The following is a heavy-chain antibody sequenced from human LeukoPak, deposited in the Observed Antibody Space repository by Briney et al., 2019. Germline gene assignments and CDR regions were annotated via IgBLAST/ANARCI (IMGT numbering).Heavy chain of an antibody. D-gene: IGHD6-13*01. J-gene: IGHJ3*02. CDR1: GFTFSSYS. Sequence: SGGSLRLSCAASGFTFSSYSMNWVRQAPGKGLEWVSYISSSSSTIYYADSVKGRFTISRDNAKNSLYLQMNSLRAEDTAVYYCARHFGPGYTSSWYSFLGTFDIWGQGTMVTVSS. V-gene: IGHV3-48*04. CDR2: ISSSSSTI. CDR3: ARHFGPGYTSSWYSFLGTFDI.